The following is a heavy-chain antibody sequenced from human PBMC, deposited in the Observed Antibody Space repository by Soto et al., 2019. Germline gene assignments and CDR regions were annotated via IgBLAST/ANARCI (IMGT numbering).Heavy chain of an antibody. CDR1: GYTFTSYG. CDR2: ISAYNGNT. Sequence: GASVKVSCKASGYTFTSYGISWVRQAPGQGLEWVGWISAYNGNTNYAQKLQGRVTMTTDTSTSTAYMELRSLRSDDTAVYYCARDRYDSSGYYPMFPDYWGQGTLVTVSS. D-gene: IGHD3-22*01. CDR3: ARDRYDSSGYYPMFPDY. V-gene: IGHV1-18*04. J-gene: IGHJ4*02.